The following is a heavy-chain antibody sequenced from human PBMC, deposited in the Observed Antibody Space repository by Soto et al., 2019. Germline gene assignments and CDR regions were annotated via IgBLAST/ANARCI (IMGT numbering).Heavy chain of an antibody. D-gene: IGHD3-16*01. CDR2: IIPIFGTT. CDR1: EGTFSRFE. V-gene: IGHV1-69*18. J-gene: IGHJ6*02. CDR3: ARDSIGGDYYGLAV. Sequence: QVHLVQSGAEVKKPGSSVKVSCKASEGTFSRFEISWVRQAPGQGLEWMGKIIPIFGTTNYAQKFQGRVTLTANESTGTVYLELSSLRSEDTAVYFCARDSIGGDYYGLAVWGQGTTVTVSS.